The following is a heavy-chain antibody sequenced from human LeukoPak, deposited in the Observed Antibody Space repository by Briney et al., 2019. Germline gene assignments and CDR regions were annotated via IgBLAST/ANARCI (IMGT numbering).Heavy chain of an antibody. CDR3: AMRAALLPDAFDI. Sequence: SETLSLTCTVSGYSISSGYYWGWLRQPPGTGLEWLGSIHYSARIYYNPSLKSRLTISPDTSKNQFSLKLSSVTAADTAVYYCAMRAALLPDAFDIWGQGTMVTVSS. J-gene: IGHJ3*02. CDR2: IHYSARI. CDR1: GYSISSGYY. V-gene: IGHV4-38-2*02. D-gene: IGHD1-26*01.